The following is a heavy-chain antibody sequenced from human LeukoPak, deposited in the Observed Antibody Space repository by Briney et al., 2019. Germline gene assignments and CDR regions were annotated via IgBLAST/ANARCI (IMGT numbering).Heavy chain of an antibody. CDR1: GGSISSGGYY. CDR2: IYYSGST. D-gene: IGHD2-2*01. V-gene: IGHV4-31*03. CDR3: ARVVVRSFDAFDI. J-gene: IGHJ3*02. Sequence: SETLSLTCTVSGGSISSGGYYWSWIRQHPGKGLERIGYIYYSGSTYYNPSLKSRVTISVDTSKNQFSLKLSSVTAADTAVYYCARVVVRSFDAFDIWGQGTMVTLSS.